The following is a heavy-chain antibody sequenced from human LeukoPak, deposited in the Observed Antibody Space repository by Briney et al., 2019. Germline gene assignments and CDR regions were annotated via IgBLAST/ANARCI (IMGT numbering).Heavy chain of an antibody. J-gene: IGHJ4*02. CDR3: ARDRAGSTSDFDY. CDR1: GFTFNRFY. V-gene: IGHV3-66*01. D-gene: IGHD2-2*01. Sequence: GGSLRLSCSASGFTFNRFYLHWVRQAPGKGLEWVSVFYSGGDTHYADSVKGRFTISRDNAKNSLYLQMNSLRAEDTAVYYCARDRAGSTSDFDYWGQGTLVTVSS. CDR2: FYSGGDT.